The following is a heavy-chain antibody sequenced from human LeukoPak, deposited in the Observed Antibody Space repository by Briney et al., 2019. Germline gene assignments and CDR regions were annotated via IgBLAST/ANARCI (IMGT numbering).Heavy chain of an antibody. Sequence: GGSLRLSCAASGFSFSSYDMHWVRQAPGKGLEWVSAIDPSSTYIYYADSVKGRFTISRDNAENSLYLQMNSLRVEDTAVYYCARAPTVLVGYCSSSSCQADYWGQGTLVTVSS. D-gene: IGHD2-2*01. CDR2: IDPSSTYI. CDR1: GFSFSSYD. V-gene: IGHV3-21*01. J-gene: IGHJ4*02. CDR3: ARAPTVLVGYCSSSSCQADY.